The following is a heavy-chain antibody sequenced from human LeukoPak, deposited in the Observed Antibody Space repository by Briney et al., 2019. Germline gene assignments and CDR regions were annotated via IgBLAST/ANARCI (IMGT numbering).Heavy chain of an antibody. Sequence: GGSLRLSCAASGFTFSSFWMSWVRQAPGKGLEWVAKIKTDGSEKYYVDSVKGRFTISRDNAKNSLYLQMNSLRAEDTAVYYCALSSLSSFDYWGQGTLVTVYS. CDR3: ALSSLSSFDY. CDR2: IKTDGSEK. D-gene: IGHD6-13*01. V-gene: IGHV3-7*01. CDR1: GFTFSSFW. J-gene: IGHJ4*02.